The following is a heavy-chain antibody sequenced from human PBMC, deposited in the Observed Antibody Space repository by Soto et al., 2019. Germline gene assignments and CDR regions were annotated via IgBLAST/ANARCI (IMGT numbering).Heavy chain of an antibody. CDR1: GFTFSRDG. D-gene: IGHD1-26*01. CDR2: ITDNGGST. CDR3: AKDRSGSHSYYFDS. Sequence: GGSLRLSCAASGFTFSRDGMSWVRQAPGKGLEWVSLITDNGGSTYYADSVKGRFTISRDNSKNTLYLQMNGLRAEDTAVYYCAKDRSGSHSYYFDSWGQGTLVTVSS. V-gene: IGHV3-23*01. J-gene: IGHJ4*02.